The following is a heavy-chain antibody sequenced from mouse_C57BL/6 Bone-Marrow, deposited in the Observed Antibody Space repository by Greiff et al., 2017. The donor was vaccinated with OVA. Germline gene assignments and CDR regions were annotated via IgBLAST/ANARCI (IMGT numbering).Heavy chain of an antibody. J-gene: IGHJ2*01. CDR1: GYKFTDYY. Sequence: EVKLQESGPVLVKPGASVKMSCKASGYKFTDYYMNWVKQSHGKSLEWIGVINPYNGGTSYNQKFKGKATLTVDKSSSTAYMELNSLTSEDSAVYYCAYYGSSPYYFDYWGQGTTLTVSS. CDR2: INPYNGGT. V-gene: IGHV1-19*01. CDR3: AYYGSSPYYFDY. D-gene: IGHD1-1*01.